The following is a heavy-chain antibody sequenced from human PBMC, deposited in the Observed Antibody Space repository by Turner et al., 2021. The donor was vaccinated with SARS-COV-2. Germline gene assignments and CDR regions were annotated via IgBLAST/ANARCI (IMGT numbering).Heavy chain of an antibody. J-gene: IGHJ4*02. CDR3: AKGPYYYYGSGSYYALPLDY. CDR1: GFPFSTYG. V-gene: IGHV3-30*18. CDR2: ISYDGSNK. D-gene: IGHD3-10*01. Sequence: VQLVESGGGVVQPGRSLRLSCPASGFPFSTYGMHWVRQDPGKGLEWVAIISYDGSNKYYADSVKGRFTISRDNSKNTLYLQMSSLRAEDTAVYYCAKGPYYYYGSGSYYALPLDYWGQGTLVTVSS.